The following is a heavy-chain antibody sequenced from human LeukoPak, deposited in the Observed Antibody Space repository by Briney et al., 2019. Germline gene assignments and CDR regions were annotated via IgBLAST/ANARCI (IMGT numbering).Heavy chain of an antibody. V-gene: IGHV4-61*01. CDR2: IYYSGST. J-gene: IGHJ4*02. CDR1: GYSISSGYY. D-gene: IGHD3-9*01. Sequence: SETLSLTCTVSGYSISSGYYWGWIRQPPGKGLEWIGYIYYSGSTNYNPSLKSRVTISVDTSKNQFSLKLSSVTAADTAVYYCARGLRYFRSLDYWGQGTLVTVSS. CDR3: ARGLRYFRSLDY.